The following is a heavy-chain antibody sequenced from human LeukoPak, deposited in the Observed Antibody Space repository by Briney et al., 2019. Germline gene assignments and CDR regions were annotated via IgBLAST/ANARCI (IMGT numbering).Heavy chain of an antibody. J-gene: IGHJ4*02. CDR3: AKWGPYCVGDYCPALDS. V-gene: IGHV3-7*01. CDR1: RFTFSNYW. D-gene: IGHD2-21*02. CDR2: INQDGSKK. Sequence: GGSLRLSCVASRFTFSNYWMSWVRQAPGKGLEWVANINQDGSKKRYADSMKGRFTISRDNAKGSLYLQLNSLRAEDTAVYYCAKWGPYCVGDYCPALDSWGPGTLVTVSS.